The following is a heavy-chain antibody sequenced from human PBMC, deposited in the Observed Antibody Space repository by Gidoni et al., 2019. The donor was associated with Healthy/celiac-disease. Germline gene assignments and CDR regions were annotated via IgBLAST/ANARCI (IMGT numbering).Heavy chain of an antibody. CDR2: ISGSGGST. D-gene: IGHD5-18*01. J-gene: IGHJ6*02. Sequence: EVQLLESGGGLVQPGGSLRLSCAASGFTFSSYAMSWVRQAPGKGLEWVSAISGSGGSTYYADSVKGRFTISRDNSKNTLYLQMNSLRAEDTAVYYCAKGDWDTAMVTVDGHYYYYGMDVWGQGTTVTVSS. CDR3: AKGDWDTAMVTVDGHYYYYGMDV. V-gene: IGHV3-23*01. CDR1: GFTFSSYA.